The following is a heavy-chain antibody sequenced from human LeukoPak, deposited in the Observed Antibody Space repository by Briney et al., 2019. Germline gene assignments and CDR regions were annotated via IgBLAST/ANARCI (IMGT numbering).Heavy chain of an antibody. CDR3: ARTYDY. CDR2: IYYSGST. CDR1: GGSISSSSYY. J-gene: IGHJ4*02. Sequence: SETLSLTCTVSGGSISSSSYYWSWIRQPPGKGLEWIGYIYYSGSTNYNPSLKSRVTISVDTSKNQFSLKLSSVTAADTAVYYCARTYDYWGQGTLVTVSS. V-gene: IGHV4-61*01.